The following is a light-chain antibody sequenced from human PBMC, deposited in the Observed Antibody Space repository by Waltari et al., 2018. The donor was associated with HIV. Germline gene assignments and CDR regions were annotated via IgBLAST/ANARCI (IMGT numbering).Light chain of an antibody. V-gene: IGLV1-40*01. J-gene: IGLJ3*02. CDR3: QSYDSSLSGSWV. CDR2: GNN. CDR1: SSNTGPGLY. Sequence: QSVLTPLPSVSGAPGQRFPIPCPGHSSNTGPGLYVHCSPQLPGTAPKPLIYGNNNRPSGVPDRFSGSKSGTSASLAITGLQTEDGADYYCQSYDSSLSGSWVFGGGTKLTVL.